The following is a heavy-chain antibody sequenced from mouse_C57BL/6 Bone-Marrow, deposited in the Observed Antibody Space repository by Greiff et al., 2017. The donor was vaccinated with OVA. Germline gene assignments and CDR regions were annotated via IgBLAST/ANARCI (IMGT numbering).Heavy chain of an antibody. J-gene: IGHJ2*01. V-gene: IGHV1-82*01. D-gene: IGHD1-1*01. CDR2: IYPGDGDT. CDR3: ARERTWYGSSFFDY. CDR1: GYAFSSSW. Sequence: QVQLKESGPELVKPGASVKISCKASGYAFSSSWMNWVKQRPGKGLEWIGRIYPGDGDTNYNGKFKGKATLTADKSSSTAYMQLSSLTSEDSAVYFCARERTWYGSSFFDYWGQGTTLTVSS.